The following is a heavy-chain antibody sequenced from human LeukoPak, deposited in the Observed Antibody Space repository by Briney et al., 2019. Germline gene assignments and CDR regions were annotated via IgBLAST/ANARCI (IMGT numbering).Heavy chain of an antibody. J-gene: IGHJ4*02. V-gene: IGHV4-31*03. D-gene: IGHD3-22*01. CDR1: GTSISSGGYY. Sequence: SHTLSLTCTVSGTSISSGGYYWSWIRQHPGKGLECIAYTYHTGSTYYNPSLKSRVIISVDTSQNQFSLTLSSVTAADTAAYYCARVIGPGRSIDYWGQGTQVTVSS. CDR3: ARVIGPGRSIDY. CDR2: TYHTGST.